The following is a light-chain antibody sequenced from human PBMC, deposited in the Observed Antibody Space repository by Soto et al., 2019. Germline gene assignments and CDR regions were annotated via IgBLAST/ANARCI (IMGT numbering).Light chain of an antibody. V-gene: IGLV2-8*01. CDR1: SSDVGGYNY. Sequence: LTQPPSASGSPGQSVAISCTATSSDVGGYNYVSWYQQHPRKAPKLMIYAVNKRPSRVPDRFSGSKSGNTASLTVSGLQAEDEADYYCSSYAGSSNVFGTGTKFTVL. J-gene: IGLJ1*01. CDR3: SSYAGSSNV. CDR2: AVN.